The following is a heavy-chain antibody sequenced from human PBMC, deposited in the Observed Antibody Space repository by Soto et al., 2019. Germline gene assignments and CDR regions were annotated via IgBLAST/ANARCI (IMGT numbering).Heavy chain of an antibody. V-gene: IGHV4-30-2*01. J-gene: IGHJ6*02. CDR3: ARGPIGYSYGYGLYYYYYYGMDV. Sequence: SETLSLTCAVSGGSITSGAYSWSWIRQPPGKVLEWLGYISQSGATYYNPSLERRVTISMDTSKNAFSLNLSSVTADDTAVYYCARGPIGYSYGYGLYYYYYYGMDVWSQGTTVTVSS. CDR1: GGSITSGAYS. CDR2: ISQSGAT. D-gene: IGHD5-18*01.